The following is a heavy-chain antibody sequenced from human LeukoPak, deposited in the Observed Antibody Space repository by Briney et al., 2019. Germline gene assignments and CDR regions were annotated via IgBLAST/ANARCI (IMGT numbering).Heavy chain of an antibody. V-gene: IGHV5-51*01. CDR2: IYPGDSDT. D-gene: IGHD6-6*01. J-gene: IGHJ5*02. Sequence: GASLQISCKGSGSIFTSYWIGWVRQLPGKGLEWMGIIYPGDSDTRYSPSFQGQVTISADNSISTAYLQWSSLKASDTAMYYCARQREYSSSSSWFDHWGQGTLVTVSS. CDR3: ARQREYSSSSSWFDH. CDR1: GSIFTSYW.